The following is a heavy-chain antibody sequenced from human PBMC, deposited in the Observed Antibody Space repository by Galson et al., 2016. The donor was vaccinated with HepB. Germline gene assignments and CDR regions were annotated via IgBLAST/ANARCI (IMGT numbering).Heavy chain of an antibody. Sequence: ETLSLTCSVSGGSISRSSDYWGWIRQPPGKGLEWIGTIYYSGSTYYNPSLNSRVTISVDTSKNQFSLKLSSVTAADTAVYYCARGNYSAFDIWGQGTMVTVSS. CDR2: IYYSGST. CDR1: GGSISRSSDY. V-gene: IGHV4-39*07. CDR3: ARGNYSAFDI. J-gene: IGHJ3*02. D-gene: IGHD3-10*01.